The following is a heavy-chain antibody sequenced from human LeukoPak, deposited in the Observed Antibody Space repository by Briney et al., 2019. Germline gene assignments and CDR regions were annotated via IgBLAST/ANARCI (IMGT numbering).Heavy chain of an antibody. Sequence: ASVEVSCKASGYTFTGYFIHWVRQAPGQGLEWMGWINPNSGGTNFAQKFQGRVTVTGDTSISTVYMEVSRLRSDDTAIYYCARGRGFSGYDPFDYWGQGTLVTVSS. J-gene: IGHJ4*02. CDR1: GYTFTGYF. CDR2: INPNSGGT. CDR3: ARGRGFSGYDPFDY. V-gene: IGHV1-2*02. D-gene: IGHD5-12*01.